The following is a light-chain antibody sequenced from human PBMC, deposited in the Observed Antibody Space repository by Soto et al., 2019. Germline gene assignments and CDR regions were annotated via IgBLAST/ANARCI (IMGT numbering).Light chain of an antibody. CDR2: GAS. CDR1: QSVHNNY. Sequence: EIVLTQSPGTLSLSPGERVTLSCRASQSVHNNYLAWYQQKPGQAPRLLIYGASTRATGISDRFSGSGSGTDFTLTISRLEPEDVGVCYCHRYNRSPYNFGQGTKLEIK. CDR3: HRYNRSPYN. J-gene: IGKJ2*01. V-gene: IGKV3-20*01.